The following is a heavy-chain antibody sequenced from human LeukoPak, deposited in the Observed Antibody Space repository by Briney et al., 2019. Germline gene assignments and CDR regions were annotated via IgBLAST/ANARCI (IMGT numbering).Heavy chain of an antibody. CDR2: IYYSGST. D-gene: IGHD3-22*01. CDR1: GGSISSYY. CDR3: ARVTMIVVVNWFDP. V-gene: IGHV4-59*12. Sequence: PSETLSLTCTVSGGSISSYYWSWIRQPPGKGLEWIGYIYYSGSTNYNSSLKSRVTISVDTSKNQFSLKLSSVTAADTAVYYCARVTMIVVVNWFDPWGQGTLVTVSS. J-gene: IGHJ5*02.